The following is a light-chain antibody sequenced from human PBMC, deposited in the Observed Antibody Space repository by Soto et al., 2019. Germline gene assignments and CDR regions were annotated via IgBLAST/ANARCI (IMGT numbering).Light chain of an antibody. J-gene: IGKJ3*01. CDR3: QQRGNWPFT. Sequence: EIVLTQSPATLSLSPGERATLSCRASQSVSSYLAWYQQKPGQAPRLLIYDASNRATGIPARFSGSGSGTDFTLTISSLEPEDFAVYYCQQRGNWPFTFGPGTKVDTK. V-gene: IGKV3-11*01. CDR1: QSVSSY. CDR2: DAS.